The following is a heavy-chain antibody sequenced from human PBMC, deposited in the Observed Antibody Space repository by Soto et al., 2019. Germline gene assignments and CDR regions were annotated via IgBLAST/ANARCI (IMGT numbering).Heavy chain of an antibody. V-gene: IGHV3-21*01. D-gene: IGHD3-3*01. CDR1: GFTFSSYS. CDR2: ISSSSSYI. J-gene: IGHJ4*02. CDR3: ARGPDYDFWSGQDY. Sequence: EVQLVESGGGLVKPGGSLRLSCAASGFTFSSYSMNWVRQAPGKGLEWVSSISSSSSYIYYADSVKGRFTISRDNAKNSLYXQXXSLRAEDTAVYYCARGPDYDFWSGQDYWGQGTLVTVSS.